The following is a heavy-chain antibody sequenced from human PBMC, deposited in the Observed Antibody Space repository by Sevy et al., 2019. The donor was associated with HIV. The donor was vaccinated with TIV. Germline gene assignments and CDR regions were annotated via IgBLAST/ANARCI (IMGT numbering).Heavy chain of an antibody. J-gene: IGHJ4*02. CDR2: ISTSGSNI. D-gene: IGHD6-19*01. CDR1: GFSFGFFT. V-gene: IGHV3-21*01. Sequence: GGSLRLSCAASGFSFGFFTMNWVRQAPGKGLEWVSSISTSGSNIYYADSVKGRFTMSRDNAKNSLYLQMSSLRAEDTAVYYCAREDSSGWRGIGCVDYWGQGIMVTVSS. CDR3: AREDSSGWRGIGCVDY.